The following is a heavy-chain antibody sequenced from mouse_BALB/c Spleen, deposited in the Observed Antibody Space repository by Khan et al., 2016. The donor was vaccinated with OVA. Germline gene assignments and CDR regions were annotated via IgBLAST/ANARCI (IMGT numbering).Heavy chain of an antibody. Sequence: EVQLQESGGDLVKPGGSLKLSCAASGFTFSSYGMSWVRQTPDKRLEWVATISSGGSYTYYPDNLKGRFTISRDNAKNTPYLQMSSLKSEDTAMYYCARQPGYYEGSAMDYWGQGTSVTVSS. V-gene: IGHV5-6*01. D-gene: IGHD2-3*01. J-gene: IGHJ4*01. CDR1: GFTFSSYG. CDR2: ISSGGSYT. CDR3: ARQPGYYEGSAMDY.